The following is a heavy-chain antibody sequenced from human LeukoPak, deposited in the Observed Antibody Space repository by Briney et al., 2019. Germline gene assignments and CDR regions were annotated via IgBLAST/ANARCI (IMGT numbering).Heavy chain of an antibody. V-gene: IGHV3-23*01. CDR3: AKESRITMIVVVITEFDY. J-gene: IGHJ4*02. Sequence: GGSLRLSCAASGFTFSSYAMSWVRQAPGKGLEWVSAISGSGGSTYYADSVKGRFTISRDNSKNTLYLQMNSLRAEDTAVYYCAKESRITMIVVVITEFDYWGQGTLVTVSS. CDR2: ISGSGGST. CDR1: GFTFSSYA. D-gene: IGHD3-22*01.